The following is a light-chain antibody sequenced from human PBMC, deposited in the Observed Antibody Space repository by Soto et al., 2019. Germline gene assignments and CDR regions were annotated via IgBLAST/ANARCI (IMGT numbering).Light chain of an antibody. CDR2: EVS. J-gene: IGLJ1*01. Sequence: QSVLTQPASVSGSPGQSITISCSGTGTDVGYYNYVSWYQQHPGKAPKLLIFEVSNWPSGVSSRFSGSKSGNTASLTISGLQAEDEADYYCNSYTGSDTYVFGTGTKLTVL. CDR1: GTDVGYYNY. CDR3: NSYTGSDTYV. V-gene: IGLV2-14*01.